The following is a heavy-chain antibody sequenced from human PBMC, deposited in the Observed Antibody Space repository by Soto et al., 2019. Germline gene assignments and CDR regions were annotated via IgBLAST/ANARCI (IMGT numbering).Heavy chain of an antibody. Sequence: GVSLRLSCAASGFTFSSYAMHWVRQAPGKGLEWVAFISYDGSNKYYADSVKGRFTISRDNSKNTLYLQMNSLRAEDTAVYYCARDLNYYDGQLDYWGQGTLVTVSS. CDR3: ARDLNYYDGQLDY. J-gene: IGHJ4*02. V-gene: IGHV3-30-3*01. CDR2: ISYDGSNK. CDR1: GFTFSSYA. D-gene: IGHD3-22*01.